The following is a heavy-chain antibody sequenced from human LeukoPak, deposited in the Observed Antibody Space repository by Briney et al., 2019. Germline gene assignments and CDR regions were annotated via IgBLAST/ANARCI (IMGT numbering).Heavy chain of an antibody. J-gene: IGHJ6*02. CDR1: EYTVTHYY. CDR3: ARVRDSYYGMDV. CDR2: INPHSGGT. V-gene: IGHV1-2*02. Sequence: SVKVSCKASEYTVTHYYKYWVRQAPGQGPELVGWINPHSGGTDYAQKFQGRVTMTRDTSITTMYMELSRLGSDDTAMYYCARVRDSYYGMDVWGQGTTVTVSS.